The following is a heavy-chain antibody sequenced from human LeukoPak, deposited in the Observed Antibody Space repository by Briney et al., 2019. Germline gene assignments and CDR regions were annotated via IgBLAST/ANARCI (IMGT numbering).Heavy chain of an antibody. CDR1: GFTFSDYY. CDR3: ARDPRGNYYDSSGYYEY. CDR2: ISSSGSTI. J-gene: IGHJ4*02. V-gene: IGHV3-11*04. Sequence: GGSLRLSCAASGFTFSDYYMSWIRQAPGKGLEAVSYISSSGSTIYYADSVKGRFTISRDNAKNSLYLEMNSLRAEDTAVYYCARDPRGNYYDSSGYYEYWGQGTLVTVSS. D-gene: IGHD3-22*01.